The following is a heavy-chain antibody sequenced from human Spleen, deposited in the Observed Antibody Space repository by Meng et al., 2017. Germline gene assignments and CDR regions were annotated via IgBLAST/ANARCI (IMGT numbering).Heavy chain of an antibody. J-gene: IGHJ4*02. CDR3: ARAGSGWYGGNH. CDR2: IYSGGST. D-gene: IGHD6-19*01. Sequence: VQLVESGGGLVQPGGSLRLSCAASGITVSSNYMSWVRQAPGRGLEWVSVIYSGGSTFYTDSVKGRFTISRDNSKNTLYLQMNSLRPEDTAVYYCARAGSGWYGGNHWGQGTLVTVSS. CDR1: GITVSSNY. V-gene: IGHV3-66*02.